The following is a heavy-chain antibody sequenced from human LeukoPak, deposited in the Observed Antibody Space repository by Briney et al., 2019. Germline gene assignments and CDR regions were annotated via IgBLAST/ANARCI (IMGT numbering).Heavy chain of an antibody. CDR3: ARSNWNYGAFDY. CDR2: IYYSGSA. Sequence: SETLSLTCTVSGGSLSSYYWGWIRQPPGKGLEWIGYIYYSGSANYNPSLKSRVTISVDTSKNQFSLKLSSVTAADTAVYYCARSNWNYGAFDYWGQGTLVTVSS. CDR1: GGSLSSYY. D-gene: IGHD1-7*01. V-gene: IGHV4-59*01. J-gene: IGHJ4*02.